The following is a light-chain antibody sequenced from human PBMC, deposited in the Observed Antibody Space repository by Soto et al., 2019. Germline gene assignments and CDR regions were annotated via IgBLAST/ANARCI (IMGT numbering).Light chain of an antibody. Sequence: DLVMTQSPLSLPVTPGEPASISCRSSQSLLHSNGYNYLDWYLQKPGQSPQLLIYLGSNRDSGVTDRFSGSGSGTDFKLKISRVEAEDVGVYYCMQAQQTPFVGPGTKVDIK. J-gene: IGKJ3*01. CDR2: LGS. CDR3: MQAQQTPF. V-gene: IGKV2-28*01. CDR1: QSLLHSNGYNY.